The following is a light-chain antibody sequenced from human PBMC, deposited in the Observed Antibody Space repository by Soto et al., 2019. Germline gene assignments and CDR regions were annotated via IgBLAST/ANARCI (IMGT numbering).Light chain of an antibody. J-gene: IGKJ4*01. CDR2: DAS. Sequence: ETVLTQSPATLSLSPGVRATLSCRASQSVSSYLAWYQQKPGQAPRLLIYDASNRATGIPTRFSGSGSGTDVTLTISSLEPEDFAVYYCQQRSYWPPAFGGGTKVQIK. CDR1: QSVSSY. CDR3: QQRSYWPPA. V-gene: IGKV3-11*01.